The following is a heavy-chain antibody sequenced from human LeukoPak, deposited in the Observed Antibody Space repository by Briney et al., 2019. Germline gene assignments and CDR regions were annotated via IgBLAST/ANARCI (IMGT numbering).Heavy chain of an antibody. D-gene: IGHD3-10*01. V-gene: IGHV3-48*03. J-gene: IGHJ4*02. CDR1: GFNFNTYE. Sequence: PGGSLRLSCAASGFNFNTYEMNWVRQAPGKGLEWVSYFCGRGSTKYYADSVKGRFTISRDNDENSLYLQMNGLRAEDTAVYYCARDLYYYGSGNYVPGLPDYWGQGTLVTVSS. CDR2: FCGRGSTK. CDR3: ARDLYYYGSGNYVPGLPDY.